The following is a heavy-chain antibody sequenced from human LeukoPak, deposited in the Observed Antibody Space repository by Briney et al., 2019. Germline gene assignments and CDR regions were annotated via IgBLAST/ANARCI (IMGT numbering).Heavy chain of an antibody. CDR3: ARGYYLDY. V-gene: IGHV5-51*01. CDR2: IYPANSDT. Sequence: GESLKISCNGLGYSFTTYWIGWVRQKPGQGLEYMGMIYPANSDTRYIPSFQGQVTISADKSTSTAYLQWSNLKASDTAMYYCARGYYLDYWGQGTLVTVSS. CDR1: GYSFTTYW. J-gene: IGHJ4*02.